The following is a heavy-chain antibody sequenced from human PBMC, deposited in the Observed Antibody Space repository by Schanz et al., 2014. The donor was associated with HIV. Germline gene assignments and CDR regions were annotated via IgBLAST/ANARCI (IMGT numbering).Heavy chain of an antibody. CDR1: GYTFTGYF. CDR3: ARLELLE. J-gene: IGHJ4*02. Sequence: QVQLVQSGAEMKKPGASVKVSCKTSGYTFTGYFMHWVRQAPGQGLEWMGWINPNSGGTNYAQKFQGRVTMTRDTSISTASMELRSLRSDDTAVYYCARLELLEWGQGTLVTVSS. V-gene: IGHV1-2*02. CDR2: INPNSGGT. D-gene: IGHD1-7*01.